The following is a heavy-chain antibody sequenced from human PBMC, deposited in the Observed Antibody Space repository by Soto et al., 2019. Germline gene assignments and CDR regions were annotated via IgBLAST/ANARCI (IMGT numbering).Heavy chain of an antibody. CDR1: GGSISSYY. J-gene: IGHJ5*02. D-gene: IGHD3-10*01. CDR2: IYYSGST. V-gene: IGHV4-59*01. CDR3: ARENYYGSGSYTLSWFDP. Sequence: SETLSLTCTVSGGSISSYYWSWIRQPPGKGLEWIGYIYYSGSTNYNPSLKSRVTISVDTSKNQFSLKLSSVTAAGTAVYYCARENYYGSGSYTLSWFDPWGQGTLVTVSS.